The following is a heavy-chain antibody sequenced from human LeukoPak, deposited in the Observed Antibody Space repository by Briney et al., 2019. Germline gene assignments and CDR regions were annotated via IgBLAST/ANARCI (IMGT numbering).Heavy chain of an antibody. CDR2: INSDGSEG. V-gene: IGHV3-7*03. CDR3: AKDRYYDSSGPDY. Sequence: GGSLRLSCAVSGFTFSGFWMSWSRQAPGKGLEWVASINSDGSEGYYADVVKGRFTISRDNAKNSLYLQIDSLRAEDTAVYYCAKDRYYDSSGPDYWGQGTLVTVSS. J-gene: IGHJ4*02. CDR1: GFTFSGFW. D-gene: IGHD3-22*01.